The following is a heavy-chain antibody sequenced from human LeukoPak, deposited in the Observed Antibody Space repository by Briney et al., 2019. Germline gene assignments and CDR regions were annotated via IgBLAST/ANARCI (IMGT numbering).Heavy chain of an antibody. CDR1: GGSISSYY. V-gene: IGHV4-59*01. CDR2: IYYSGST. Sequence: SETLSLTCTVSGGSISSYYWSWIRQPPGKGLEWIGYIYYSGSTNYNPSLKSRVTISVDTSKNQFSLKLSSVTAADTAVYYCARLDRRQWLVIDYWGQGTLVTVSS. D-gene: IGHD6-19*01. J-gene: IGHJ4*02. CDR3: ARLDRRQWLVIDY.